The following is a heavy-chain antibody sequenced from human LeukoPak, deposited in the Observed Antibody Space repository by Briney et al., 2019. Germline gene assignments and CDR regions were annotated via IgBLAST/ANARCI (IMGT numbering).Heavy chain of an antibody. CDR3: ARDSTPLVPAATTTGEYYFDY. CDR1: GGTFSSYA. J-gene: IGHJ4*02. V-gene: IGHV1-69*13. D-gene: IGHD2-2*01. CDR2: IIPIFGTA. Sequence: SVKVSCKASGGTFSSYAISWVRQAPGQGLEWMGGIIPIFGTANYAQKFQGRVTITADESTSTAYMELSSLRSEDTAVCYCARDSTPLVPAATTTGEYYFDYWGQGTLVTVSS.